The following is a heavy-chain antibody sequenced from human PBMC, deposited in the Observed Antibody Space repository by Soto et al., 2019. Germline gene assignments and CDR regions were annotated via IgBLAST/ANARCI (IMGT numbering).Heavy chain of an antibody. Sequence: EVQLVESGGGLVQPGRSLRLSCAASGFTFDDYARHWVRQAPGKGLEWVSGISWNSGSIGYADSVKGRFTISRDNAKNSLYLQMNSLRAEDTALYYCAKDKTLSGWYAFDYWGQGTLVTVSS. D-gene: IGHD6-19*01. J-gene: IGHJ4*02. CDR3: AKDKTLSGWYAFDY. CDR2: ISWNSGSI. CDR1: GFTFDDYA. V-gene: IGHV3-9*01.